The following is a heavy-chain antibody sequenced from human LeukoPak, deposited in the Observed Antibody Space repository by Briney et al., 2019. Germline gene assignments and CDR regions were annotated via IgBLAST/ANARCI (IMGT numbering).Heavy chain of an antibody. CDR2: VDPEDGET. V-gene: IGHV1-69-2*01. D-gene: IGHD2-15*01. Sequence: ASVKVSCKVSGYTFTDYYMHWVQQAPGKGLEWMGLVDPEDGETIYAEKFQGRVTITADTSTDTAYMEPSSLRSEDTAVYYCATTDCSGGSCYSGYYYYMDVWGKGTTVTVSS. J-gene: IGHJ6*03. CDR1: GYTFTDYY. CDR3: ATTDCSGGSCYSGYYYYMDV.